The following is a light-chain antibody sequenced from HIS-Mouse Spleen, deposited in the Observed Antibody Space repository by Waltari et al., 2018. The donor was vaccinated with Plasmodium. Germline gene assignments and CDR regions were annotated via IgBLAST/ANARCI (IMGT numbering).Light chain of an antibody. CDR3: QQSYSTWT. CDR2: AAS. CDR1: QGISSY. Sequence: AIRMTQSPSSFSASTGDSVTITCRASQGISSYLAWYQQKPGKAPKLLIYAASTLQSGVPSRFSGSGSGTDFTLTISCLQSEDFATYYCQQSYSTWTFGQGTKVEIK. V-gene: IGKV1-8*01. J-gene: IGKJ1*01.